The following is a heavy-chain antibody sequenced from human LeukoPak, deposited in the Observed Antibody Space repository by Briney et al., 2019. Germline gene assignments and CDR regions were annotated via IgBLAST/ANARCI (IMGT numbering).Heavy chain of an antibody. CDR3: ARDLKVAAAGTPAYYYGMDV. CDR1: GLTFSTYT. D-gene: IGHD6-13*01. J-gene: IGHJ6*02. V-gene: IGHV3-21*01. CDR2: ISSSSSNI. Sequence: GGSLRLSCAASGLTFSTYTMDWVRQAPGKGLEWVSSISSSSSNIYYADSVKGRFTISRDNAKNSLYLQMNSLRVDDTAVYYCARDLKVAAAGTPAYYYGMDVWGQGTTVTVSS.